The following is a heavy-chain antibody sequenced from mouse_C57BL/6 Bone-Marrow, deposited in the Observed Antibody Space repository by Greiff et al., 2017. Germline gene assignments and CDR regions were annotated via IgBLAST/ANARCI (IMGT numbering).Heavy chain of an antibody. J-gene: IGHJ2*01. V-gene: IGHV5-6*01. D-gene: IGHD4-1*01. Sequence: EVQVVESGGDLVKPGGSLKLSCAASGFTFSSYGMSWVRQTPDKRLEWVATISSGGSYTYYPDSVKGRFTISRDNAKNTLYLQMSSLKSEDTAMYYCARHRLTGTGGYYCDYWGQGTTLTVAS. CDR3: ARHRLTGTGGYYCDY. CDR1: GFTFSSYG. CDR2: ISSGGSYT.